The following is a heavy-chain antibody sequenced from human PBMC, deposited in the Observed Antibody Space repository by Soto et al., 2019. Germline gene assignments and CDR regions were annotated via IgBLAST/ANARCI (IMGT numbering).Heavy chain of an antibody. J-gene: IGHJ5*02. CDR2: INPSGGSR. CDR3: AGGTLWFGEFSQFDP. Sequence: QVQLVQSGAEVMKPGASVKVSCRAAGRAFSTTYIHWVRQAPGQGLEWMGIINPSGGSRSYSQTFQGRVTMTRDTSTVYMELSSLTFEDTAVYYCAGGTLWFGEFSQFDPWGQGTLVTVSS. V-gene: IGHV1-46*01. D-gene: IGHD3-10*01. CDR1: GRAFSTTY.